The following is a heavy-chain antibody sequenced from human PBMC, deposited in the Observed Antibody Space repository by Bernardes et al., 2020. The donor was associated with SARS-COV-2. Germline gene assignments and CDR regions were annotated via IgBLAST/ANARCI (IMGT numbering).Heavy chain of an antibody. D-gene: IGHD3-10*01. Sequence: SETLSLTCAVYNGSFSTYYWTWVRQSPGRGLEWIGEINHSGNTNYNPSLKSRVTISVDTSGSQFSLHLSSVTAADTAVYYCARFYKTNWFDPWGQGTLVTVSS. V-gene: IGHV4-34*01. CDR1: NGSFSTYY. CDR2: INHSGNT. J-gene: IGHJ5*02. CDR3: ARFYKTNWFDP.